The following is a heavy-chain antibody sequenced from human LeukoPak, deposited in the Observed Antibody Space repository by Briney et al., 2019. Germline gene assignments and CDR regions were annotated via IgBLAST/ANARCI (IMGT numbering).Heavy chain of an antibody. J-gene: IGHJ5*02. V-gene: IGHV3-30-3*01. CDR3: AREDVLVPAAMGGWFDP. Sequence: GGSLRLSCAASGFTFSSYAMHWVRQAPGKGLEWVAVISYDGSNKYYADSVKGRFTISRDNSKNTLYLQMNSLRVEDTAVYYCAREDVLVPAAMGGWFDPWGQGTLVAVSS. CDR2: ISYDGSNK. D-gene: IGHD2-2*01. CDR1: GFTFSSYA.